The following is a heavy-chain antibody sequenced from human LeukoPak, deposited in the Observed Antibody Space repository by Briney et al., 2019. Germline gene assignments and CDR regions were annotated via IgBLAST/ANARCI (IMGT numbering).Heavy chain of an antibody. D-gene: IGHD6-13*01. V-gene: IGHV4-30-4*01. J-gene: IGHJ3*02. CDR1: GGSISSGDYY. CDR2: IYYSGST. Sequence: SQTLSLTCTVSGGSISSGDYYWSWIRQPPGEGLEWIGYIYYSGSTYYNPSLKSRVTISVDTSKNQFSLKLSSVTAADTAVYYCARPRIAAAPHDAFDIWGQGTMVTVSS. CDR3: ARPRIAAAPHDAFDI.